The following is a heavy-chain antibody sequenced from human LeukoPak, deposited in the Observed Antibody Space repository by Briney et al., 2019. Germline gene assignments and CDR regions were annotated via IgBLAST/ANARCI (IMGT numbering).Heavy chain of an antibody. V-gene: IGHV1-46*01. CDR1: VYSFTNYY. J-gene: IGHJ4*02. CDR2: TIPSGGST. Sequence: SAVTVSRKGSVYSFTNYYIHWVGQAPGQGVEGVGITIPSGGSTSYALKFQDRFTMTRDTSTSTVYMELSSLRSEDTAVYYCARPITGTTVFDYWGQGTLVTVSS. D-gene: IGHD1-7*01. CDR3: ARPITGTTVFDY.